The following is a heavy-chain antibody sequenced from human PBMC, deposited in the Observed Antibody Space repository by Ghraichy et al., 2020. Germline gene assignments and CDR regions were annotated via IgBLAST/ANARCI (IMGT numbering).Heavy chain of an antibody. Sequence: GGSLRLSCAASGFTFDDYAMHWVRQAPGKGLEWVSGISWNSGSIGYADSVKGRFTISRDNAKNSLYLQMNSLRAEDTALYYCAKDRKVATTAGFDYWGQGTLVTVSS. CDR1: GFTFDDYA. CDR2: ISWNSGSI. V-gene: IGHV3-9*01. D-gene: IGHD5-12*01. J-gene: IGHJ4*02. CDR3: AKDRKVATTAGFDY.